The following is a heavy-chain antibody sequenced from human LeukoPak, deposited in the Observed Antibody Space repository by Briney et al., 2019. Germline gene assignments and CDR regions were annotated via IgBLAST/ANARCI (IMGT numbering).Heavy chain of an antibody. CDR1: GFTFSSYA. V-gene: IGHV3-48*04. CDR2: ISSSGSTI. CDR3: ARDRLGYYDSSGHFDY. J-gene: IGHJ4*02. Sequence: GGSLRLSCAASGFTFSSYAMHWVRQAPGKGLEWVSYISSSGSTIYYADSVKGRFTISRDNAKNSLYLQMNSLRAEDTAVYYCARDRLGYYDSSGHFDYWGQGTLVTVSS. D-gene: IGHD3-22*01.